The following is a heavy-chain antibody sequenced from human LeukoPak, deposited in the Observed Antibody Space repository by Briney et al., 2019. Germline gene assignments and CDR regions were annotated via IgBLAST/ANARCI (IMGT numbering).Heavy chain of an antibody. CDR1: GFTFSSYS. J-gene: IGHJ4*02. CDR2: ISSSSSYI. V-gene: IGHV3-21*01. CDR3: ARVRGGHSWNEMLY. Sequence: PGGSLRLSCAASGFTFSSYSMNWVRQAPGKGLEWVSSISSSSSYIYYADSVKGRFTISRDNAKNSLYLQMNSLRAEDTAVYYCARVRGGHSWNEMLYWGQGTLVTVSS. D-gene: IGHD1-20*01.